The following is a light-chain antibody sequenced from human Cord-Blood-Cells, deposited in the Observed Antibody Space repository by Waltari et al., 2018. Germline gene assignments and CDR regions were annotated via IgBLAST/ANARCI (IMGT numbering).Light chain of an antibody. Sequence: DIQMTQSPSSLSASVGDRVTITCQASQDISNSLNWYQQKPGKAPKLLIYDASNLETGVPSRFSGSGSGTDFTFTSSSLQPEDIATYYCQQYDNLPRTFGQVTRLEIK. J-gene: IGKJ5*01. CDR2: DAS. CDR3: QQYDNLPRT. V-gene: IGKV1-33*01. CDR1: QDISNS.